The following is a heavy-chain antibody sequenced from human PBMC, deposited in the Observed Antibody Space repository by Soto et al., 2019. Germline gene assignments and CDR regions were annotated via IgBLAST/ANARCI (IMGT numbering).Heavy chain of an antibody. Sequence: ASVKVSCKASGYTFTSYGISWVRQAPGQGLEWMGWTSAYNGNTNYAQKLQGRVTMTTDTSTSTAYMELRSLRSDDTAVYYCARVHKSGRIVVVPAATPNDAFDIWGQGTMVTVSS. CDR2: TSAYNGNT. J-gene: IGHJ3*02. V-gene: IGHV1-18*01. CDR1: GYTFTSYG. CDR3: ARVHKSGRIVVVPAATPNDAFDI. D-gene: IGHD2-2*01.